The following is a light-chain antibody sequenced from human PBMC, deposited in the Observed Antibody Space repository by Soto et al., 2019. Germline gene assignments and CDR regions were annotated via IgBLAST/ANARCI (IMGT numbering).Light chain of an antibody. CDR2: GAS. Sequence: EIVMTQSPVTLSVSPEERATLSCRASQRVSSNVAWYQQKPGQAPRLLIYGASTRATGIPARFSGSGSETEFTLTISSLQSEDFAVYYCQQYNNWPPYTFGQGTKVDIK. CDR1: QRVSSN. V-gene: IGKV3-15*01. CDR3: QQYNNWPPYT. J-gene: IGKJ2*01.